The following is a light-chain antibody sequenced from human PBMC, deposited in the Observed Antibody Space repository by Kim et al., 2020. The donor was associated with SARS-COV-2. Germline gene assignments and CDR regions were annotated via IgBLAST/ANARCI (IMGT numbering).Light chain of an antibody. J-gene: IGLJ3*02. V-gene: IGLV3-9*01. CDR3: QLWDSSTAV. CDR1: NIGRKN. CDR2: RDS. Sequence: SYELTQPLSVSVALGQTARITCGGNNIGRKNVHWYQQKPGQAPVLVIYRDSNRPSWIPERFSGSNSVNTATLTISRAQAWAEADYYFQLWDSSTAVFGGG.